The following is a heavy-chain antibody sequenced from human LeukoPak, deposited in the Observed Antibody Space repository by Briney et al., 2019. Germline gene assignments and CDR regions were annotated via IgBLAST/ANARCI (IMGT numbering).Heavy chain of an antibody. D-gene: IGHD3-10*01. V-gene: IGHV3-74*01. Sequence: GGSLRLSCAASGFTLSNSWMFWVRQPPGKGLKYVSEINNDGSRTSYAGSVKGRFTISRDGAENTLFLQMNSLRAEDTAVYFCARGGVSGGFDYWGQGTLVTVSS. CDR2: INNDGSRT. CDR1: GFTLSNSW. CDR3: ARGGVSGGFDY. J-gene: IGHJ4*02.